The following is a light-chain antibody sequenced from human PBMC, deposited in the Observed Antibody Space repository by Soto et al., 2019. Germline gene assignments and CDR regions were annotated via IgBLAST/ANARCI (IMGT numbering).Light chain of an antibody. V-gene: IGLV1-40*01. CDR2: GNS. Sequence: QSVLTQPPSLSGAPGQRVTISCTGSSSNIGACYDVHWYQQLPGTAPKLLIYGNSNRPSGVPDRFSGSKSGTSASLAITGLQAEDEADYYCQSYDSSLSVVFGGGTKLTVL. J-gene: IGLJ2*01. CDR3: QSYDSSLSVV. CDR1: SSNIGACYD.